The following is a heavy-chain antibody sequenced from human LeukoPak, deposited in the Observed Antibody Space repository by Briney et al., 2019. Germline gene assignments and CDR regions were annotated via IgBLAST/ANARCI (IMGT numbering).Heavy chain of an antibody. CDR1: GYTFTGYY. CDR2: MNPNSGNT. V-gene: IGHV1-8*03. CDR3: ARHQGAGTGFDY. Sequence: GASVKVSCKASGYTFTGYYMHWVRQAPGQGLEWMGWMNPNSGNTGYAQKFQGRVTITRNTSISTAYMELSSLRSEDTAVYYCARHQGAGTGFDYWGQGTLVTVSS. J-gene: IGHJ4*02. D-gene: IGHD6-19*01.